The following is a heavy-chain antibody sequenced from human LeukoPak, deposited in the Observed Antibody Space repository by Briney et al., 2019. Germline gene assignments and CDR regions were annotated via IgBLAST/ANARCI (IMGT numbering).Heavy chain of an antibody. CDR2: INPNSGGT. CDR1: GYTFTGYY. D-gene: IGHD3-10*01. Sequence: GASVKVSCKASGYTFTGYYMHWLRQAPGQGLEWMGWINPNSGGTNYAQKFQGRVTMTRETSISTAYMELSRLRSDDTAMYYCARSALGPQEDNWFDAWGQGTLVTVSS. V-gene: IGHV1-2*02. CDR3: ARSALGPQEDNWFDA. J-gene: IGHJ5*02.